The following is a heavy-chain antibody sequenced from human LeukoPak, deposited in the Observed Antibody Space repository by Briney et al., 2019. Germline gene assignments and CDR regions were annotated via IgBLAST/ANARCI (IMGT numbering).Heavy chain of an antibody. CDR2: ISYDGSNK. CDR3: AHLSIFDY. V-gene: IGHV3-30-3*01. D-gene: IGHD3-16*02. Sequence: GRSLRLSCAASGFTFSSYAMHWVRQAPGKGLEWVAVISYDGSNKYYADSVKGRFTISRDNSKNTLYLQMNSLRAEDTAVYCCAHLSIFDYWGQGTLVTVSS. CDR1: GFTFSSYA. J-gene: IGHJ4*02.